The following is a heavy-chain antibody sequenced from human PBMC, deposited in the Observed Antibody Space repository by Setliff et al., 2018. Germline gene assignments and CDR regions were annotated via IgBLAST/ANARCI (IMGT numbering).Heavy chain of an antibody. CDR3: ARGYYNGRGYYYLPCSFDS. V-gene: IGHV4-61*09. Sequence: PSETLSLTFTVSDGSLYSGNYYWTWIRQPAGKALEWIGHIHGTEGTHYNPSLESRVTISRDKSPNQFSLMLRSVTAADTALYYCARGYYNGRGYYYLPCSFDSWGRGIAVTVSS. D-gene: IGHD3-10*01. CDR1: DGSLYSGNYY. CDR2: IHGTEGT. J-gene: IGHJ4*02.